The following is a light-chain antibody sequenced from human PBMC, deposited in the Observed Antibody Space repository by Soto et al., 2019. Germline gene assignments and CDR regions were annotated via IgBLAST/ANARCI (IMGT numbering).Light chain of an antibody. V-gene: IGKV3-20*01. CDR3: QQYGSSRSIT. J-gene: IGKJ5*01. CDR2: GAS. Sequence: EIVLTQSPGTLSLSPGERATLSCRASQSVSSSYLAWYQQKPGQAPRLLIYGASSRATGIPDRFSGSGSRTDFTLTISRLEPEDFAVYYCQQYGSSRSITFGQGTRLEIK. CDR1: QSVSSSY.